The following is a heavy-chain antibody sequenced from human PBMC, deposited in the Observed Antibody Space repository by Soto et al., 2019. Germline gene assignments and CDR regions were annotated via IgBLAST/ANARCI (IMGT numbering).Heavy chain of an antibody. CDR2: ISAYNGDT. CDR3: ARDQEYSTSGLYWFDL. D-gene: IGHD6-6*01. V-gene: IGHV1-18*04. CDR1: GYTFTSYG. Sequence: VQLVQSGAEVKKPGASVKVSCKASGYTFTSYGITWVRQAPGQDLEWMGWISAYNGDTNYAQRLQGRVTMTKDTSTSTVYMELKSLKSDDTAVYYCARDQEYSTSGLYWFDLWGQGTLVPVSS. J-gene: IGHJ5*02.